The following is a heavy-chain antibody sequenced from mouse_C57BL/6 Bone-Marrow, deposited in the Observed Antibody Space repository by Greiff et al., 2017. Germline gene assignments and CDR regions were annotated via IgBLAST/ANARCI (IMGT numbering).Heavy chain of an antibody. CDR3: ARSGYYGSSYVRFAY. Sequence: EVQLVESGGGLVQPGGSLSLSCAASGFTFTDYYMSWVRQPPGKALEWLGFIRNKANGYTTEYSASVKGRFTISRDNSQSILYLQMNALRAEDSATYYCARSGYYGSSYVRFAYWGQGTLVTVSA. D-gene: IGHD1-1*01. CDR2: IRNKANGYTT. CDR1: GFTFTDYY. J-gene: IGHJ3*01. V-gene: IGHV7-3*01.